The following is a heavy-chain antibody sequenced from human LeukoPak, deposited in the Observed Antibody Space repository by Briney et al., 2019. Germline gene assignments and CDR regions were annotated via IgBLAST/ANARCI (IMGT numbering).Heavy chain of an antibody. CDR1: GFTFSSYW. CDR2: INSDGSST. D-gene: IGHD1-26*01. CDR3: AKDPLGGGSSLINWFDS. V-gene: IGHV3-74*01. J-gene: IGHJ5*01. Sequence: PGGSLRLSCAASGFTFSSYWMHWVRQAPGKGLVWVSRINSDGSSTSYADSVKGRFTTSRENSKSTLSLQMNSLRAEDTALYYCAKDPLGGGSSLINWFDSWGQGVWVTVSS.